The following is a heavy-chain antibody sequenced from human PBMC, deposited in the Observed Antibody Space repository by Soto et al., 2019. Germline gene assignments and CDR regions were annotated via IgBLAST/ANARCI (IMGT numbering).Heavy chain of an antibody. V-gene: IGHV1-69*02. Sequence: QVQLVQSGAEVKKPGSSVKVSCKASGGTFSSYTIRWVRQAPGQGLEWMGRIIPILGIANYAQKFQGRVTITADKSTSTAYMELSSLRTEDTAVYYCAETGLPSRAAHYYYYYYMDVLGKGTTVTVSS. D-gene: IGHD6-6*01. CDR2: IIPILGIA. CDR1: GGTFSSYT. CDR3: AETGLPSRAAHYYYYYYMDV. J-gene: IGHJ6*03.